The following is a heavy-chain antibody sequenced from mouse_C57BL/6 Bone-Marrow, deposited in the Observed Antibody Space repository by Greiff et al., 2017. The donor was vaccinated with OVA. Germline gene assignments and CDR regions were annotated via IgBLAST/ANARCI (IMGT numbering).Heavy chain of an antibody. J-gene: IGHJ3*01. CDR1: GFTFSSYG. CDR2: ISSGGSYT. Sequence: DVMLVESGGDLVKPGGSLKLSCAASGFTFSSYGMSWVRQTPDKRLEWVATISSGGSYTYYPDSVKGRFTISRDNAKNTLYLQMSSLKSEDTAMYYCARQQDGASYWGQGTLVTVSA. CDR3: ARQQDGASY. V-gene: IGHV5-6*02.